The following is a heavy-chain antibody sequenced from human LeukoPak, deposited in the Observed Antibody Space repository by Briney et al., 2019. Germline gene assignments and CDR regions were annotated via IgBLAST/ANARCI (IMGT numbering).Heavy chain of an antibody. CDR3: TREFYGDLTY. J-gene: IGHJ4*02. D-gene: IGHD4-17*01. V-gene: IGHV3-73*01. CDR1: GFTFSSSP. Sequence: GGSLRLSCAASGFTFSSSPIYWVRQASGKGLEWVGHIGIKVNNYETAYAASVQGRFTISRDDSKNTAYLQMSSLKIDDMAVYYCTREFYGDLTYWGQGTLVTVSS. CDR2: IGIKVNNYET.